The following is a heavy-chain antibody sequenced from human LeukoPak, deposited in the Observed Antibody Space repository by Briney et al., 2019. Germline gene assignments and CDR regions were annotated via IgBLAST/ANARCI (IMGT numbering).Heavy chain of an antibody. V-gene: IGHV3-21*01. CDR3: ARGGFLEPFDY. CDR2: ISSSSSYI. Sequence: GGSLRLSCAASGFTFSSYSMNSVRQAPGKGLEWVSSISSSSSYIYYADSVKGRFTISRDNAKNSLYLQMNSLRAEDTAVYYCARGGFLEPFDYWGQGTLVTVSS. J-gene: IGHJ4*02. D-gene: IGHD3-3*01. CDR1: GFTFSSYS.